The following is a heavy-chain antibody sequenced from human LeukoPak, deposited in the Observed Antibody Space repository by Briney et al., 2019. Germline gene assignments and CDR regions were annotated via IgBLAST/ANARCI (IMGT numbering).Heavy chain of an antibody. CDR2: IKCKTDGGTT. CDR1: GFTFSNAW. J-gene: IGHJ4*02. CDR3: TTDAAGDYDSSGPYYFDY. D-gene: IGHD3-22*01. Sequence: PGGSLRLSCAASGFTFSNAWMSWVRQAPGKGLEWVGRIKCKTDGGTTDYAAPVKGRFTISRDDSKNTLYLQMNSLKTEDTAVYYCTTDAAGDYDSSGPYYFDYWGQGTLVTVSS. V-gene: IGHV3-15*01.